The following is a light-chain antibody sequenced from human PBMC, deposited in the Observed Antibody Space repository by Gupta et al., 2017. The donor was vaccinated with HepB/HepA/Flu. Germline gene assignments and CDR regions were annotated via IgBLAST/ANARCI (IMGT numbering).Light chain of an antibody. V-gene: IGKV1-33*01. Sequence: LQLTQSPSSLSASIGETVTITCQASHDIGDYLNWYQQKPGKAPKLLIFDASDLATGVPSRFAGSRSGTHFTLTINSLQPEDVATYYCQQFDNVPPCTFGGGTKVEI. CDR3: QQFDNVPPCT. J-gene: IGKJ4*01. CDR2: DAS. CDR1: HDIGDY.